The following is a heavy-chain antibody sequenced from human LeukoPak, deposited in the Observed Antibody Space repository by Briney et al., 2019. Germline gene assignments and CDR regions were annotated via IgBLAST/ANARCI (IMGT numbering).Heavy chain of an antibody. CDR2: ISSSGTAI. Sequence: GGSLRLSCAASGFRFSMYSMSWVRQAPGKGLEWVSYISSSGTAIYYADSVKGRFTISRDNAKNSLHLQMNSLRAEDTAVYYCARDLITIFGVAGYYFDYWGQGTLVTVSS. D-gene: IGHD3-3*01. V-gene: IGHV3-48*04. J-gene: IGHJ4*02. CDR3: ARDLITIFGVAGYYFDY. CDR1: GFRFSMYS.